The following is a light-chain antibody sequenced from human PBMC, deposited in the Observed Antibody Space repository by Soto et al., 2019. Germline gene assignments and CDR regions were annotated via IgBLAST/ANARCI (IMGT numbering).Light chain of an antibody. V-gene: IGLV2-8*01. J-gene: IGLJ2*01. Sequence: QSVLTQPPSASGSPGQSVTISCTGAGTDVGQNNYVSWYQQHPGKAPKLLIHHVSRQPSGVPARFSGSKSGNTASLTVSGLQTEDEADYYCSSYGGFNNVLFGGGTKLTVL. CDR1: GTDVGQNNY. CDR2: HVS. CDR3: SSYGGFNNVL.